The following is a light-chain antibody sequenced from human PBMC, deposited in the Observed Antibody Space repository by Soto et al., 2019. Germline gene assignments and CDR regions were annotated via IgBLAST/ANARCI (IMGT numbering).Light chain of an antibody. CDR2: DAS. V-gene: IGKV1-33*01. CDR1: QDISNY. CDR3: QQYENRPIT. Sequence: DIQMTQSTSSLSASVGDRVTITCQASQDISNYLNWYQQKPGKAPKLLIYDASNLETGVPSRFSGSGSGTDFTFTISSLQPEDIATYYCQQYENRPITFGQGTRLEI. J-gene: IGKJ5*01.